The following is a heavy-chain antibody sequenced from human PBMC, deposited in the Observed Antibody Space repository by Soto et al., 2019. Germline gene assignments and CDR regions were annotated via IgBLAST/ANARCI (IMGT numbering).Heavy chain of an antibody. CDR3: ARGTTVETRNY. CDR1: GYTFTSYG. V-gene: IGHV1-18*01. J-gene: IGHJ4*02. D-gene: IGHD4-4*01. CDR2: ISAYNGNT. Sequence: QVQLVQSGAEVKKPGASVKVSCKASGYTFTSYGISWVRQAPGQGLEWMGWISAYNGNTIYAHKLQGRVTMTTDTSTCTAYMELKSLRSHDTAVYYCARGTTVETRNYWGQGTLVTVSS.